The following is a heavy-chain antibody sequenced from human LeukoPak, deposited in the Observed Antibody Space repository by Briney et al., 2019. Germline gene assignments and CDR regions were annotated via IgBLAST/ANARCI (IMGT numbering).Heavy chain of an antibody. V-gene: IGHV3-20*04. CDR3: ARPVAASRDY. CDR1: GFTFDDYG. CDR2: INWNGGSI. J-gene: IGHJ4*02. D-gene: IGHD2-15*01. Sequence: GGSLRLSCAASGFTFDDYGMSWVRHAPGKGLEWVSSINWNGGSIGYADSVKGRFSISRDNAKNSLYLQMNSLRAEDTALYYCARPVAASRDYWGQGTLVTVSS.